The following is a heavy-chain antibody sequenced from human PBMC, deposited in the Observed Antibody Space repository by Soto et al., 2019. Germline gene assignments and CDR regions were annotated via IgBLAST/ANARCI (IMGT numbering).Heavy chain of an antibody. Sequence: QVQLVQSGAAVSKPGSSVKVSCKASGGTFGIYAIGWVRQAPGQGLEWMGGIIPAFGTTKNAQKFQDRVDMTADESTNTVYMELRGLRVDDTAVYYCVRVPRQMLDVPTRNGMDVWCQWTTLIVSS. D-gene: IGHD2-2*01. V-gene: IGHV1-69*01. CDR1: GGTFGIYA. CDR3: VRVPRQMLDVPTRNGMDV. CDR2: IIPAFGTT. J-gene: IGHJ6*02.